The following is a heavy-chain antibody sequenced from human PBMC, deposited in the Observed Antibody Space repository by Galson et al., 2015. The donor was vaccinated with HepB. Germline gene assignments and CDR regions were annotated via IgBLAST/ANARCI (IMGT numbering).Heavy chain of an antibody. D-gene: IGHD4-23*01. CDR3: TRPRYGGNSGAFDY. J-gene: IGHJ4*02. V-gene: IGHV3-49*03. Sequence: SLRLSCAASGFTFGDYAMSWFRQAPGKGLEWVGFIRSKAYGGTTEYAASVKGRFTISRDDSKSIAYLQMNSLKTEDTAVYYCTRPRYGGNSGAFDYWGQGTLVTVSS. CDR2: IRSKAYGGTT. CDR1: GFTFGDYA.